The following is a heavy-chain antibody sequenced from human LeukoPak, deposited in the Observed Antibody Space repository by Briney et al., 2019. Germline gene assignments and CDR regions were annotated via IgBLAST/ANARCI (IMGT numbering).Heavy chain of an antibody. J-gene: IGHJ6*02. Sequence: GGSLRLSCAASGFTVSSNYMSWVRQAPGKGLEWVSVIYSGGSTYYADSVKGRFTISRDNSKNTLYLQMNSLRAEDTAVYYCARDLPGTTSTAYYYYYGMDVWGQGTTVTVSS. D-gene: IGHD1-1*01. V-gene: IGHV3-66*01. CDR3: ARDLPGTTSTAYYYYYGMDV. CDR1: GFTVSSNY. CDR2: IYSGGST.